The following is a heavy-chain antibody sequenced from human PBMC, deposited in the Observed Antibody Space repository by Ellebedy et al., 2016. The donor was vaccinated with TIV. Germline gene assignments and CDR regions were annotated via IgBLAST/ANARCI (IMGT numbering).Heavy chain of an antibody. CDR3: AREGTSTLDY. D-gene: IGHD1-7*01. J-gene: IGHJ4*02. V-gene: IGHV4-4*07. Sequence: SETLSLXCNVSGGSINNNYWSWIRQPAGKGLEWIGEIYTSGSTNYNPSLKSRVTMSVDTSKNQFSLKLSSVTAADTAVYFCAREGTSTLDYWGQGTLVTVSS. CDR2: IYTSGST. CDR1: GGSINNNY.